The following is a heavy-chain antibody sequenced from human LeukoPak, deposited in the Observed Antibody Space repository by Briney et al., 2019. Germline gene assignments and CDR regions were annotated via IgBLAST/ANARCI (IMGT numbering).Heavy chain of an antibody. CDR3: AREDILTGFMDY. Sequence: GGSLRLSCAASGFTFSSYSMNWVSQAPGKGLEWVSSISSSSSYRYYAEAVKGRFNISRDNAKNSLYLQMNSLRAEDTAVYYCAREDILTGFMDYWGQGTLVTVSS. J-gene: IGHJ4*02. CDR1: GFTFSSYS. D-gene: IGHD3-9*01. V-gene: IGHV3-21*01. CDR2: ISSSSSYR.